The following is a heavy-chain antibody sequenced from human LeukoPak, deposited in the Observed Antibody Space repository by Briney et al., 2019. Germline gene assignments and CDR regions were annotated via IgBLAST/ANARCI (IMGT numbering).Heavy chain of an antibody. J-gene: IGHJ5*02. V-gene: IGHV1-46*01. CDR1: GYTFTSYY. D-gene: IGHD6-19*01. CDR3: ARDATLAVAGNWFDP. CDR2: INPSGGST. Sequence: ASVKVSCKASGYTFTSYYMHWVRQPPGQGLEWMGIINPSGGSTSYAQKFQGRVTMARDMSTSTVYMELSSLRSEDTAVYYCARDATLAVAGNWFDPWGQGTLVTVSS.